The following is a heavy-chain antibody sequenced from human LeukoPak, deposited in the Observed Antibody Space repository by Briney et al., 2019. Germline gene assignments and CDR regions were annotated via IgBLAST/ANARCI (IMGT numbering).Heavy chain of an antibody. CDR1: GFTFRRYG. D-gene: IGHD5-18*01. Sequence: GGTLRLSCAASGFTFRRYGMTWVRQAPGKGLEWVSAISGSGGSTYYADSVKGRFTISRDNSENTVYLQMSSLRVEDTAIYYCAKDEGYFSYFFDSWGQGTLVTVSS. CDR2: ISGSGGST. V-gene: IGHV3-23*01. J-gene: IGHJ4*02. CDR3: AKDEGYFSYFFDS.